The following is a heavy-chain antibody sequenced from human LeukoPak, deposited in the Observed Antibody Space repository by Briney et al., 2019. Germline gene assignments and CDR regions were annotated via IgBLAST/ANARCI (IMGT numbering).Heavy chain of an antibody. CDR1: GYTFTSYG. Sequence: ASVKVSCKASGYTFTSYGISWVRQAPGQGLEWMGWISAYNGNTNYAQKLQGRVTITTDTSTSTAYMELRSLRSDDTAVYYCARDRKPANVLLWFGELLYHNRFDPWGQGTLVTVSS. V-gene: IGHV1-18*01. J-gene: IGHJ5*02. CDR2: ISAYNGNT. D-gene: IGHD3-10*01. CDR3: ARDRKPANVLLWFGELLYHNRFDP.